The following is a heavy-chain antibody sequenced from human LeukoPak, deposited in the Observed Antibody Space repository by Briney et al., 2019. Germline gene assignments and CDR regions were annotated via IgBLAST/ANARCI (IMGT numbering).Heavy chain of an antibody. Sequence: ASVKVSCKASGYTFTSYDINWVRQATGQGLEWMGWMNPNSGNTGYAQKFQGRVTITRNTSISTAYMELSSLRSEDTAVYYCARTGSGTKEFDYWGQGTLVTVSS. CDR2: MNPNSGNT. CDR1: GYTFTSYD. D-gene: IGHD6-19*01. V-gene: IGHV1-8*03. CDR3: ARTGSGTKEFDY. J-gene: IGHJ4*02.